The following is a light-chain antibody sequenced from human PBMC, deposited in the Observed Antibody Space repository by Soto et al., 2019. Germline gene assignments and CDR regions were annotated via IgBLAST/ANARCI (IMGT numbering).Light chain of an antibody. CDR2: AAS. V-gene: IGKV1-9*01. Sequence: IQLTQSPSFLSPSIGESVTITCRASQVISTSLAWYQVKPGKAPKLLIYAASTLESGVPSRFSATVSGTEFTLTISSLQPEDFATYYCQQLNSYPSITFGQGTRLEIK. J-gene: IGKJ5*01. CDR3: QQLNSYPSIT. CDR1: QVISTS.